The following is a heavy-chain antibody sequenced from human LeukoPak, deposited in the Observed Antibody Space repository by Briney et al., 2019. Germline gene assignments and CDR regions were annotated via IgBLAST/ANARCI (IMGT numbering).Heavy chain of an antibody. J-gene: IGHJ4*02. CDR1: GYTFTSYG. CDR2: ISAYNGNT. Sequence: ASVKVSCKASGYTFTSYGISWVRQAPGRGLEWMGWISAYNGNTNYAQKLQGRVTMTTDTSTSTAYMELRSLRSDDTAVYYCARRSAVAGICDYWGQGTLVTVSS. D-gene: IGHD6-19*01. CDR3: ARRSAVAGICDY. V-gene: IGHV1-18*01.